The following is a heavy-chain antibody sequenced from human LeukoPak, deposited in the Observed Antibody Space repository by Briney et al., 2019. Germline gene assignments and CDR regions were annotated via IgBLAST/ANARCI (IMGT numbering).Heavy chain of an antibody. J-gene: IGHJ6*02. Sequence: SETLSLTCTVSGGSISSGGYYWSWIRQPPGKGLEWIGYIYHSGSTYYNPSLKSRVTISVDRSKNQFSLKLSSVTAADTAVYYCARGRNAMAYYGMDVWGQGTTVTVSS. D-gene: IGHD2-2*01. CDR1: GGSISSGGYY. CDR2: IYHSGST. V-gene: IGHV4-30-2*01. CDR3: ARGRNAMAYYGMDV.